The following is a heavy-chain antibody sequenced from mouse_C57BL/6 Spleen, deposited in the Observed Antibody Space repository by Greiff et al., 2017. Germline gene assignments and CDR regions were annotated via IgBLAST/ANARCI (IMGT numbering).Heavy chain of an antibody. D-gene: IGHD3-3*01. J-gene: IGHJ1*03. CDR1: GYTFTSYW. CDR2: IDPSDSTT. CDR3: ARGWDWYCDV. Sequence: QVQLKQPGAELVKPGASVKLSCKASGYTFTSYWMQWVKQRPGQGLEWIGEIDPSDSTTNYNQKFKGKATVTVDTSSSTAYMQLSSLTSEDSAVYWCARGWDWYCDVWGTGTTVTVSS. V-gene: IGHV1-50*01.